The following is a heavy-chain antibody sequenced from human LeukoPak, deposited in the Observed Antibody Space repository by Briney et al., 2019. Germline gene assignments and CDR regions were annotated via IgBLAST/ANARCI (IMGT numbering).Heavy chain of an antibody. CDR3: ARLAAPRDRHAFDI. J-gene: IGHJ3*02. CDR1: GGSISSYY. Sequence: SETLSLTCTVSGGSISSYYWSWIRQTPGKGLEWIGYIYYSGSTNYNPSLKSRVTISVDTSKNQFSLKLSSVTAADTAVYYCARLAAPRDRHAFDIWGQGTMVTVSS. D-gene: IGHD2-15*01. CDR2: IYYSGST. V-gene: IGHV4-59*08.